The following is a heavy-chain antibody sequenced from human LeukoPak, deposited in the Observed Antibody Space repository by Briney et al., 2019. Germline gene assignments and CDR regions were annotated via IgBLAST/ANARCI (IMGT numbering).Heavy chain of an antibody. V-gene: IGHV3-30*02. Sequence: GGSLRLSCAASGFTFSNSAMHWVRQGPGKGLEWVAYIAHHANNKYYADSVKGRFTISRDNSKRRLYLQMNSLRPDDTAMYYCAKDGSWSCTDWGQGTLVTVSS. CDR2: IAHHANNK. J-gene: IGHJ4*02. CDR3: AKDGSWSCTD. CDR1: GFTFSNSA. D-gene: IGHD2-8*02.